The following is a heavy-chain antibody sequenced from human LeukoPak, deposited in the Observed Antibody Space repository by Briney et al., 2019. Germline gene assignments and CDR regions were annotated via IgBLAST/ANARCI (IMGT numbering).Heavy chain of an antibody. CDR1: GFTFSSYW. Sequence: GGSLRLSCAASGFTFSSYWMHWVRQAPGKGLVWVSRINSDGSSTSYADSVKGRFTISRDNAKNTLYLQMNSLRAEDTAVYYCARTPGRWDAFGIWGQGTMVTVSS. CDR2: INSDGSST. D-gene: IGHD1-14*01. J-gene: IGHJ3*02. CDR3: ARTPGRWDAFGI. V-gene: IGHV3-74*01.